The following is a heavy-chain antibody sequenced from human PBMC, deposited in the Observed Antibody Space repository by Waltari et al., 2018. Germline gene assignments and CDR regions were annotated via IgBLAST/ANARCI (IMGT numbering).Heavy chain of an antibody. Sequence: QVQLQQWGAGLLKPSETLSLTCAVYGGSFSGYYWCWIRQPPGKGLEWIGEINHSGSTNYNPSLKSRVTISVDTSKNQFSLKLSSVTAADTAVYYCAREGEERYFDSFDIWGQGTMVTVSS. D-gene: IGHD3-9*01. CDR2: INHSGST. V-gene: IGHV4-34*01. CDR3: AREGEERYFDSFDI. J-gene: IGHJ3*02. CDR1: GGSFSGYY.